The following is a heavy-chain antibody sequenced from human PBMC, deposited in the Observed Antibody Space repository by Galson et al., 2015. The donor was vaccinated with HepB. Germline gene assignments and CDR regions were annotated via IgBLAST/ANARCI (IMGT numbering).Heavy chain of an antibody. CDR3: ARRYCTGGSCYSGFDY. D-gene: IGHD2-15*01. CDR1: GYSFTTYW. J-gene: IGHJ4*02. Sequence: QSGAEVKKPGESLRISCQGSGYSFTTYWINWLRQMPGKGLEWVGRIDPSGSYDDYSPSFRGHVTISADQSINTAYLQWSSLKASDTAMYYCARRYCTGGSCYSGFDYWGQGTLVTVSS. CDR2: IDPSGSYD. V-gene: IGHV5-10-1*01.